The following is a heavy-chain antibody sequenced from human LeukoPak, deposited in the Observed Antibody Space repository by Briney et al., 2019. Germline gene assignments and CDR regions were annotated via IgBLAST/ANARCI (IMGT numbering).Heavy chain of an antibody. D-gene: IGHD4-17*01. J-gene: IGHJ3*02. Sequence: PGGSLRLSCAASGITASSYAMTWVRQAPGKGLERVSSISGSGDRTMYADSVKGRFTISRDNFKNTLYLQMNSLRAEDTALYHCAKDPNGDYIGAFDMWGQGTMVTVSS. V-gene: IGHV3-23*01. CDR1: GITASSYA. CDR2: ISGSGDRT. CDR3: AKDPNGDYIGAFDM.